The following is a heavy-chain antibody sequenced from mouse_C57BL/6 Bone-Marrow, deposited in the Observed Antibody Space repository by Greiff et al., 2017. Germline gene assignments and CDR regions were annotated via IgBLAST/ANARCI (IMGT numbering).Heavy chain of an antibody. CDR1: GYTFTSYG. CDR3: ARDRFIYYYGSAWFAY. Sequence: QVQLQQSGAELARPGASVKLSCKASGYTFTSYGISWVKQRTGQGLEWIGEIYPRSGNTYYNEKFKGKATLTADKSSSTAYMELRSLTSEDSAVYFCARDRFIYYYGSAWFAYWGQGTLVTVSA. V-gene: IGHV1-81*01. J-gene: IGHJ3*01. D-gene: IGHD1-1*01. CDR2: IYPRSGNT.